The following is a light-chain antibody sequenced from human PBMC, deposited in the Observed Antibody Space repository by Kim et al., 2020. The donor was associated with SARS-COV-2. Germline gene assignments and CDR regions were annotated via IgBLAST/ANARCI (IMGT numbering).Light chain of an antibody. J-gene: IGKJ1*01. Sequence: EIVLTQSPGTLSLSPGERATLSCRASQTITNSYLAWYQQKPGQAPRLLIYGASSRATGIPDRFSGSGSGTDFTLTISRLEPEDFAVYSCQQYGSSPLTFGPGTKLEIK. CDR1: QTITNSY. CDR3: QQYGSSPLT. V-gene: IGKV3-20*01. CDR2: GAS.